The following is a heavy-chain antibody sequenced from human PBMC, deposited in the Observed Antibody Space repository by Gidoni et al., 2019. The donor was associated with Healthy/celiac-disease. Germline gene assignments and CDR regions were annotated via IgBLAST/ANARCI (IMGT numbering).Heavy chain of an antibody. D-gene: IGHD2-15*01. CDR1: GGSISCYY. Sequence: QVQLQQWGAGLLKPSETLSLTCAVYGGSISCYYWSWLSQPPGKGLEWIGEINHSGSTNYNPSLKSRVTISVDTSKNQFSLKLSSVTAADTAVYYCARGRGYCSGGSCYSDYWGQGTLVTVSS. J-gene: IGHJ4*02. V-gene: IGHV4-34*01. CDR2: INHSGST. CDR3: ARGRGYCSGGSCYSDY.